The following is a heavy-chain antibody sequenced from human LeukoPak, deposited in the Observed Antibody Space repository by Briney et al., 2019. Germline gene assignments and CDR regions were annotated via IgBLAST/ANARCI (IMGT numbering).Heavy chain of an antibody. CDR1: GFTVSSNY. CDR2: IYSGGST. V-gene: IGHV3-66*01. D-gene: IGHD1-1*01. CDR3: AIANDDYADY. J-gene: IGHJ4*02. Sequence: LAGGSLRLSCAASGFTVSSNYMSWVRQAPGKGLEWVSVIYSGGSTYYAGSVKGRFTISRDNSKNTLYLQMNSLRAEDTAVYYCAIANDDYADYWGQGTLVTVSS.